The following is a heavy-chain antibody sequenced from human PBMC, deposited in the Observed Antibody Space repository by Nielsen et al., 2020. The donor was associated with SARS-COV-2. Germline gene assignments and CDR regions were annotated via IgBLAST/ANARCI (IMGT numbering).Heavy chain of an antibody. V-gene: IGHV7-4-1*02. CDR1: GYTFTSYA. CDR3: ARRALLWFGEPHLLGY. J-gene: IGHJ4*02. D-gene: IGHD3-10*01. Sequence: ASVKVSCKASGYTFTSYAMNWVRQAPGQGLEWMGWINTSTGNPTYAQGFTGRFVFSLDTSVSTAYLQISSLKAEDTAVYYCARRALLWFGEPHLLGYWGQGTLVTVSS. CDR2: INTSTGNP.